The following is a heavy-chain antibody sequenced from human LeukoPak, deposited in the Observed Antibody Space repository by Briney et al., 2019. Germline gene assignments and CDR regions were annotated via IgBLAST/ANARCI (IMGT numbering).Heavy chain of an antibody. D-gene: IGHD3-22*01. J-gene: IGHJ3*02. CDR2: IIPIFGTA. CDR3: ARDSSGYYYDAFDI. V-gene: IGHV1-69*05. Sequence: SVKVSCKASGGTFSSYAVSWVRQAPGQGLEWMGGIIPIFGTANYAQKFQGRVTITTDESTSTAYMELSSLRSEDTAVYYCARDSSGYYYDAFDIWGQGTMVTVSS. CDR1: GGTFSSYA.